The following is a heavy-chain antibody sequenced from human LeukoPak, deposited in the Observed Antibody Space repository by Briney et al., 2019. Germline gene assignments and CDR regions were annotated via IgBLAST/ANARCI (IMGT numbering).Heavy chain of an antibody. V-gene: IGHV4-4*07. CDR2: IYSSGST. J-gene: IGHJ4*02. Sequence: SETLSLTCSVSGASISTFHWTWVRQPAGRGLEWIGLIYSSGSTLLNPSLKNRVAMSVDLTKNQLSLKLTSVTAADTAMYFCARKDGDYWGRGTLVTVSS. CDR1: GASISTFH. CDR3: ARKDGDY.